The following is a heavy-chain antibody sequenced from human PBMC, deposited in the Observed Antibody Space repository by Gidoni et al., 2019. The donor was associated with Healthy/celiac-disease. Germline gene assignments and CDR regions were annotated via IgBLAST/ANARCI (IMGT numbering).Heavy chain of an antibody. CDR3: ARTLKYSSSWYGFAFDY. Sequence: QVTLRESGPALVKPTQTLTLTCTFSGFSLSTSGMCVSWIRQPPGKALEWLALIDWDDDKYYSTSLKTRLTISKDTSKNQVVLTMTNMDPVDTATYYCARTLKYSSSWYGFAFDYWGQGTLVTVSS. V-gene: IGHV2-70*01. D-gene: IGHD6-13*01. J-gene: IGHJ4*02. CDR1: GFSLSTSGMC. CDR2: IDWDDDK.